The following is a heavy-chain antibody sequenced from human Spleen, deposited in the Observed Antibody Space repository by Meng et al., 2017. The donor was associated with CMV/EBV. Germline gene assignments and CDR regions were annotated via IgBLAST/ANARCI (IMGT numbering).Heavy chain of an antibody. CDR2: INHSGST. D-gene: IGHD3-16*01. V-gene: IGHV4-34*01. Sequence: GSLRLSCAVSGGSFSPYYWTWIRRPPGKGLEWIGEINHSGSTNDNPSLKSRVTISVDTPKYQFSVKVTSVTAADTAVYYCTRYVYYFDYWGQGTLVTVSS. CDR1: GGSFSPYY. J-gene: IGHJ4*02. CDR3: TRYVYYFDY.